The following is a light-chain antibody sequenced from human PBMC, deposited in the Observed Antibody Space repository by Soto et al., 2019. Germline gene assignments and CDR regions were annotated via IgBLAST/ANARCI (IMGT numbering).Light chain of an antibody. V-gene: IGKV3-15*01. CDR1: QTVTSN. J-gene: IGKJ1*01. CDR3: QQYNDCPRT. CDR2: GAS. Sequence: EIVMTQSPVTLSVSPGETANLSCRASQTVTSNLAWYQQKPGRSPRLLLSGASTRATGIPARFSGSGSGTEFTLTISRLQSEDLAVYYCQQYNDCPRTFGQGTKVEIK.